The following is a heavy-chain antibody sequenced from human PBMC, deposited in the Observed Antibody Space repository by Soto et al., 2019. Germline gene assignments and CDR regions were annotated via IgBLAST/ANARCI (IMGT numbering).Heavy chain of an antibody. CDR1: GGTFSSYA. CDR2: IIPIFGTA. V-gene: IGHV1-69*13. D-gene: IGHD6-6*01. J-gene: IGHJ4*02. Sequence: ASVKVSCKASGGTFSSYAISWVRQAPGQGLEWMGGIIPIFGTANYAQKFQGRVTITADESTSTAYMELSSLSSEDTAVYYCARGTKSIAARRPPDYWGQGTLVTVSS. CDR3: ARGTKSIAARRPPDY.